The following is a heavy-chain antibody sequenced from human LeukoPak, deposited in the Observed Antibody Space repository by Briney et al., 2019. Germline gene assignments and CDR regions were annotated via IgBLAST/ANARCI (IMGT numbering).Heavy chain of an antibody. D-gene: IGHD3-9*01. CDR1: GYTFTSYD. J-gene: IGHJ5*02. Sequence: VASVKVSCKASGYTFTSYDINWVRQATGQGLEWMGWMNPNSGNTGYAQKFQGRVTITADESTSTAYMELSSLRSEDTAVYYCAREPQASYDILTGYYPNWFDPWGQGTLVTVSS. CDR2: MNPNSGNT. CDR3: AREPQASYDILTGYYPNWFDP. V-gene: IGHV1-8*03.